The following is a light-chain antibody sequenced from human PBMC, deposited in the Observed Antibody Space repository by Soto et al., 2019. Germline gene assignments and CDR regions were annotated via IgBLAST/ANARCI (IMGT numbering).Light chain of an antibody. J-gene: IGKJ1*01. Sequence: DIPMTQSPSTLSASVGDRVTITCRASQSISSWLAWYQQKPGKAPKLLIYKASSLESGVPSRFSGSGPGTEFTLTIISLQTDDFATYYCQHYNSYPWTFGQGTKVEIK. CDR1: QSISSW. CDR2: KAS. V-gene: IGKV1-5*03. CDR3: QHYNSYPWT.